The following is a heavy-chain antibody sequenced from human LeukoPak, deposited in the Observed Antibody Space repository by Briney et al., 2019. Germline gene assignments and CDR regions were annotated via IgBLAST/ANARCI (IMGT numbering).Heavy chain of an antibody. D-gene: IGHD3-22*01. V-gene: IGHV3-21*01. CDR1: GFIFSAYT. J-gene: IGHJ4*02. Sequence: GGSLRLSCAASGFIFSAYTMNWVRQAPGKGLEWVSSISSSSTYKYYADSVKGRFTISRDNARNSVYLQMNSLRAEDTAVYYCARVAQYYYDSSGYYCPDYWGQGTLVTISS. CDR3: ARVAQYYYDSSGYYCPDY. CDR2: ISSSSTYK.